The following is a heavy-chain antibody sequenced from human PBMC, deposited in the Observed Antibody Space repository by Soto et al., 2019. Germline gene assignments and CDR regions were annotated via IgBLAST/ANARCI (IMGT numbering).Heavy chain of an antibody. CDR2: IIPIFGIP. J-gene: IGHJ6*02. CDR1: GGTFSRYS. D-gene: IGHD2-2*01. Sequence: ASVKVSCKASGGTFSRYSITWVRQAPGRGLEWIGRIIPIFGIPSYAQKFQGRVTITADESTSTAYMELSSLRSDDTAVYYCAREDRDRETGLVPAAIDGMDVWGQGTTVTVSS. V-gene: IGHV1-69*13. CDR3: AREDRDRETGLVPAAIDGMDV.